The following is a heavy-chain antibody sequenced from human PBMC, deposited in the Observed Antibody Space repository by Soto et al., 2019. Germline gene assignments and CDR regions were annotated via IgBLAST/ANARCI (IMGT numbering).Heavy chain of an antibody. V-gene: IGHV4-61*01. CDR1: GDSVSSYNYY. CDR2: IYSSGST. J-gene: IGHJ4*02. D-gene: IGHD1-26*01. Sequence: PSETLSLTCSVSGDSVSSYNYYWSWIRQSPGKGLEWIGYIYSSGSTNYNHSLKSRVTISVDTSKNQFSLKLSSVTAADTAVYYCARASGSYLFDYWGQGTLVTVSS. CDR3: ARASGSYLFDY.